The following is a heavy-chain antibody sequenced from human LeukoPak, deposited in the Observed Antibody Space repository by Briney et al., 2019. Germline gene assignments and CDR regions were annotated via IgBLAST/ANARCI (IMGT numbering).Heavy chain of an antibody. CDR3: AKDLGSHDYGDFQH. V-gene: IGHV3-30*02. CDR1: GFTFSSYG. Sequence: GGSLRLSCAASGFTFSSYGMHWVRQAPGKGLEWVAFIRYDGSNKYYADSVKGRFTISRDNSKNTLYLQMNSLRAEDTAVYYCAKDLGSHDYGDFQHWGQGTLVTVSS. CDR2: IRYDGSNK. D-gene: IGHD4-17*01. J-gene: IGHJ1*01.